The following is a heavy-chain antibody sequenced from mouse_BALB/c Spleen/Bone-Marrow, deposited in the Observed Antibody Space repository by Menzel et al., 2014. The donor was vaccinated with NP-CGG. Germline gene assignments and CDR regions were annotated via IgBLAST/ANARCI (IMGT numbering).Heavy chain of an antibody. J-gene: IGHJ2*01. V-gene: IGHV1-12*01. CDR2: IYPGNGDT. CDR3: AARVGYYGNYPYFDY. Sequence: QVQLQQPGAELVKPGASVKMSCKASGYTFTSYNMHWVKQTPGQGLEWIGAIYPGNGDTSYNQNFKGKVTLTADKSSSTAYMQLSSLTSEDSAVYYCAARVGYYGNYPYFDYWGQGTTLTVSS. CDR1: GYTFTSYN. D-gene: IGHD2-1*01.